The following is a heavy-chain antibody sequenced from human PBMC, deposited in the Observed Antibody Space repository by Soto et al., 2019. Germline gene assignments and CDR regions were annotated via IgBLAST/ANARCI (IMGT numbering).Heavy chain of an antibody. CDR3: ARVDDY. CDR1: GGSFSGHY. J-gene: IGHJ4*02. V-gene: IGHV4-34*01. CDR2: XNHXXRK. Sequence: SSXTLSLTCAVYGGSFSGHYWSWIRQPPGXXXXXIXXXNHXXRKXXXXXXXSXXXXXXXTFKNKFSMMLSSVTAADTAVYYCARVDDYWGQGTLVTVYS.